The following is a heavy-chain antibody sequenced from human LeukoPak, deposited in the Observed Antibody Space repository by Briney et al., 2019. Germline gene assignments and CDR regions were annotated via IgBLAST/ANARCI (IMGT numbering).Heavy chain of an antibody. CDR2: ISYDGSNK. CDR1: GFTFSSYA. J-gene: IGHJ3*02. V-gene: IGHV3-30-3*01. D-gene: IGHD6-6*01. Sequence: GGSLRLSCAASGFTFSSYAMHWVRQAPGKGLEWVAVISYDGSNKYYADSVKGRFTISRDNSKNTLYPQMNSLRAEDTAVYYCARSSANHDAFDIWGQGTMVTVSS. CDR3: ARSSANHDAFDI.